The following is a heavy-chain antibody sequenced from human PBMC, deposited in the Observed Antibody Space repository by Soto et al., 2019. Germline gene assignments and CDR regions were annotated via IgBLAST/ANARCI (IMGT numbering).Heavy chain of an antibody. V-gene: IGHV3-33*01. CDR2: IWYDGSNK. CDR3: ARDGYCSGGSCYSVPVFDY. D-gene: IGHD2-15*01. J-gene: IGHJ4*02. CDR1: GFTFSGYG. Sequence: GGSLRLSCAASGFTFSGYGMHWVRQAPGKGLEWVAVIWYDGSNKYYADSVKGRFTISRDNSKNTLYLQMNSPRAEDTAVYYCARDGYCSGGSCYSVPVFDYWGQGTLVTVSS.